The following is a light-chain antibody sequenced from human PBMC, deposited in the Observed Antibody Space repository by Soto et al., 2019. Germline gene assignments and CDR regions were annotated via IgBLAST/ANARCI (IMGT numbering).Light chain of an antibody. CDR2: GAS. V-gene: IGKV3-15*01. CDR1: QSVGSN. J-gene: IGKJ3*01. Sequence: IVMTQSPATLSVSPGERATLSCRASQSVGSNLAWYQQKPGQAPRLLIYGASTRANGIPARFSGTGSGTEFPLTISSLQSEDFALYYCQQYTKWPRFGPGTKVDIK. CDR3: QQYTKWPR.